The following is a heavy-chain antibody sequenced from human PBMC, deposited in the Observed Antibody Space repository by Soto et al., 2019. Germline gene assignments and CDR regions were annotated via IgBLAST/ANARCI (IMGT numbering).Heavy chain of an antibody. V-gene: IGHV1-69*13. CDR1: GGTFSSYA. J-gene: IGHJ6*02. D-gene: IGHD5-18*01. CDR3: ARVTAMVTYGMDV. Sequence: ASVKVSCKASGGTFSSYAISWVRQAPGQGLEWMGGIIPIFGTANYAQKFQGRVTITADESTSTAYMEPSSLRSEDTAVYYCARVTAMVTYGMDVWGPGPTVTVYS. CDR2: IIPIFGTA.